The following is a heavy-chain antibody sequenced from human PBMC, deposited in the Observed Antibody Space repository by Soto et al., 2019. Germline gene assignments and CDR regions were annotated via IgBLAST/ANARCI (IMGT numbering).Heavy chain of an antibody. V-gene: IGHV4-31*03. D-gene: IGHD3-22*01. J-gene: IGHJ4*02. CDR1: GGSISSGDYY. CDR2: IYYSGST. CDR3: ARLSSIDSSGYYLDY. Sequence: TLSLSCTVSGGSISSGDYYWSWIRQHPGKGLEWIGYIYYSGSTHYSSSLKSRVTMSIDTSKNQFPLKLTSVTAADTAVYYCARLSSIDSSGYYLDYWGQGTLVTVSS.